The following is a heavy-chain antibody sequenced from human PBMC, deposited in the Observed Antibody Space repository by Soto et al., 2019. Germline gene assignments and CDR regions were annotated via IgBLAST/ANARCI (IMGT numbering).Heavy chain of an antibody. D-gene: IGHD1-1*01. Sequence: LTLSCAGSGFICSRYDMSWFRRAPGKGLEWVSTILVDGRTFYVDSVKGRFTISRDSSQNTVYLQMNSLTAGDTAVYYCAKATANGRGAFDFCGQGTMVTVSS. V-gene: IGHV3-23*01. CDR2: ILVDGRT. CDR3: AKATANGRGAFDF. CDR1: GFICSRYD. J-gene: IGHJ3*01.